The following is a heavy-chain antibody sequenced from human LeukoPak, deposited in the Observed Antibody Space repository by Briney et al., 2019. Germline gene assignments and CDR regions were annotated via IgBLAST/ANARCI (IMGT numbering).Heavy chain of an antibody. CDR2: ISSGSSSV. J-gene: IGHJ4*02. CDR3: AKDDYSSGWPPFDY. CDR1: GFTFSAYT. V-gene: IGHV3-48*01. D-gene: IGHD6-19*01. Sequence: PGGSLRLSCSASGFTFSAYTMNWVRQAPGQGLEWVSYISSGSSSVYYADSVKGRFTISIDNSKNTLYLQMNSLRAEDTAVYYCAKDDYSSGWPPFDYWGQGTLVTVSS.